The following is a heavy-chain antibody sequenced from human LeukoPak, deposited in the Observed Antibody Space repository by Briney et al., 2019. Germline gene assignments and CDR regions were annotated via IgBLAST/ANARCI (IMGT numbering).Heavy chain of an antibody. CDR2: IYYSGTT. J-gene: IGHJ4*02. Sequence: SETLSLTCTVSGGSITSYYWSWIRQPPGKGLEWIGNIYYSGTTKYNPSLKSRVTISIDTSKNQFSLKLRSVTASDTAVYYCARVASSSAGGVDYWGQGTLVAVSS. D-gene: IGHD6-6*01. V-gene: IGHV4-59*08. CDR1: GGSITSYY. CDR3: ARVASSSAGGVDY.